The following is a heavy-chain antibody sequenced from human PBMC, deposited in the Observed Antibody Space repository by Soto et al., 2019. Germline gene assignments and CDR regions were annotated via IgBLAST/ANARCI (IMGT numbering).Heavy chain of an antibody. Sequence: EVQLLESGGGLVQPGGSLRLSCAASGFTFSSYAMSWVRQAPGKGLEWVSAISGSGGSTYYADSVKGRFTISRDNSKNTLYLQMNSLRAEDTAVYYCAKAPLYSSSWEPEYYFDYWGQGTLVTVSS. CDR1: GFTFSSYA. CDR3: AKAPLYSSSWEPEYYFDY. CDR2: ISGSGGST. V-gene: IGHV3-23*01. D-gene: IGHD6-13*01. J-gene: IGHJ4*02.